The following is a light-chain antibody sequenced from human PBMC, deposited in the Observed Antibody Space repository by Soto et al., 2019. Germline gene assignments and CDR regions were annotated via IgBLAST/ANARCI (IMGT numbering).Light chain of an antibody. J-gene: IGKJ4*01. CDR1: QGISNY. CDR2: DAS. CDR3: QQLNGYLALT. V-gene: IGKV1-9*01. Sequence: DIQLTQSPSFLSASIGDRVTITCRASQGISNYLAWYQQKPGKAPRLLIYDASTLQSGVPSRFSGSRSGTEFTLTISSLQPEDFATYYCQQLNGYLALTFGGGTKGEIK.